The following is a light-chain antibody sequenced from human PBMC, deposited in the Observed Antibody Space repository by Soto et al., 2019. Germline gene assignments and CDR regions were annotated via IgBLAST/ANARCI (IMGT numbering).Light chain of an antibody. CDR1: SSNIGNNY. J-gene: IGLJ3*02. CDR3: GTWDNSLSGWV. V-gene: IGLV1-51*02. Sequence: QSVLTQPPSVSAAPGQKVTISCSGSSSNIGNNYVPWYQQLPGTAPKLLISANNERPSGIPGRFSGSKSGASATLDITGLQTGDEADYYCGTWDNSLSGWVFGGGTKLTVL. CDR2: ANN.